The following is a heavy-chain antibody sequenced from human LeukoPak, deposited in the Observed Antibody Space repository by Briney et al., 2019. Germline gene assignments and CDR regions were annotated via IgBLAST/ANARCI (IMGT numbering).Heavy chain of an antibody. CDR3: ARDAWKDRCFDY. D-gene: IGHD2-15*01. CDR2: VKHDGSEK. Sequence: PGGSLRLSCAASGFTFSSYWMSWVRRAPGKGLEWVANVKHDGSEKFYVDSVKGRFTISRDNAKNSLYLQMNSLRAEDTAVYYCARDAWKDRCFDYWGQGTLVTVSS. CDR1: GFTFSSYW. V-gene: IGHV3-7*01. J-gene: IGHJ4*02.